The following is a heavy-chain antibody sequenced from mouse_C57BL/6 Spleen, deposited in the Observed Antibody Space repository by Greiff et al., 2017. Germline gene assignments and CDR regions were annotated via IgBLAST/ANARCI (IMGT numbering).Heavy chain of an antibody. J-gene: IGHJ2*01. CDR2: IWWDDDK. V-gene: IGHV8-8*01. CDR3: ARSYDGYYEGYFDY. CDR1: GFSLSTFGMG. Sequence: QVTLKESGPGILQPSQTLSLTCSFSGFSLSTFGMGVGWIRQPSGKGLEWLAHIWWDDDKYYNPALKSRLTISKDTSKNQVFLKIANVDTADTATYYWARSYDGYYEGYFDYWGQGTTLTVSS. D-gene: IGHD2-3*01.